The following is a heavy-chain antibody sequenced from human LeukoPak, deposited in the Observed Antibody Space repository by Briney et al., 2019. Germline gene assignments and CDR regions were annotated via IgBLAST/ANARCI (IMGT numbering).Heavy chain of an antibody. Sequence: PGRSLRLSCAASGFTFSNYAMYWVRQAPGKGLEWVTAISYDGTIKYEADSVKGRFTISRDNSKNTMYLQMNSLRDEDTAVYYCATRSGPYYDYWGQGTLVTVSS. D-gene: IGHD6-19*01. J-gene: IGHJ4*02. CDR3: ATRSGPYYDY. CDR1: GFTFSNYA. CDR2: ISYDGTIK. V-gene: IGHV3-30-3*01.